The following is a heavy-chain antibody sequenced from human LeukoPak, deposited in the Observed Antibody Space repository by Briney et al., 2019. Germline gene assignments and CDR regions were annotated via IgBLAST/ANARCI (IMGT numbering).Heavy chain of an antibody. CDR1: GYTFTSYG. V-gene: IGHV1-18*01. CDR2: INAYNGNT. CDR3: ARGVEYSSSSGLDYYMDV. J-gene: IGHJ6*03. D-gene: IGHD6-6*01. Sequence: ASVKVSCKASGYTFTSYGISWVRQAPGQGLEWMGWINAYNGNTNYAQKLQGRVTMTTDTSTSTAYMELRSLRSDDTAVYYCARGVEYSSSSGLDYYMDVWGKGTTVTVSS.